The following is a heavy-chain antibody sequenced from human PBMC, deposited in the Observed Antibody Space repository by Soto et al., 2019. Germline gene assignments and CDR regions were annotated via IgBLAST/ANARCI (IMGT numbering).Heavy chain of an antibody. V-gene: IGHV3-74*01. D-gene: IGHD3-22*01. CDR2: IKTDGTYA. CDR3: AAGGSGYYAN. Sequence: EVQLVESGGDLVQPEGSLRLSCAASGLTFSTYWMHWVRKAPGKGLLWVSRIKTDGTYATYADSVKGRFTISRDNAKNTLYLQMNSLRVEDAAVYYCAAGGSGYYANWGQGTLVTCSS. J-gene: IGHJ4*02. CDR1: GLTFSTYW.